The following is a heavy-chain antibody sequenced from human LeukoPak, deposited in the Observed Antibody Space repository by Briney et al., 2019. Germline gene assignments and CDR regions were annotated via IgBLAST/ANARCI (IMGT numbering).Heavy chain of an antibody. CDR2: ISTDNGNT. D-gene: IGHD3-16*01. J-gene: IGHJ6*03. CDR1: EYTFTSYF. CDR3: ARYKVGAGYYYYYTDV. V-gene: IGHV1-18*04. Sequence: ASVKVSCKASEYTFTSYFIHWLRRAPGQGLEWMGWISTDNGNTDYAQKLQGRVTMTTDTSTSTAYMELRSLRSGDTAVYYCARYKVGAGYYYYYTDVWGKGTTVTVSS.